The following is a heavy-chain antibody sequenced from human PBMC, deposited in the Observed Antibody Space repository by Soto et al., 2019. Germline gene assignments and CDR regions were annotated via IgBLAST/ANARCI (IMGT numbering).Heavy chain of an antibody. D-gene: IGHD7-27*01. Sequence: GESLKISCQGFGFSFTNYWIAWVRQMPDKGLEWLGIIYPSDSDTKYSPSFQGQATISVDKSISTAYLQWSSLKASDTAMYYCAKGLFLTYYGTDVSGQGTTVTVSS. CDR1: GFSFTNYW. CDR2: IYPSDSDT. J-gene: IGHJ6*02. CDR3: AKGLFLTYYGTDV. V-gene: IGHV5-51*01.